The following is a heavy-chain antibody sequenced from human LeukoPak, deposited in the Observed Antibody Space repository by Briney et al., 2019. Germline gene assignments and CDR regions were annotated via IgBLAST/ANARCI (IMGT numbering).Heavy chain of an antibody. Sequence: GGSLRLSCAASGFTFHDYVLHWVRQGPGKGLEWVSLVSGDGGTTDYADSVKGRFTISRDNSKNSLYLQLNILRTEDTALYYCVKDSGTYQAPFDYWGQGTLVSVSS. CDR3: VKDSGTYQAPFDY. V-gene: IGHV3-43*02. CDR1: GFTFHDYV. D-gene: IGHD1-26*01. J-gene: IGHJ4*02. CDR2: VSGDGGTT.